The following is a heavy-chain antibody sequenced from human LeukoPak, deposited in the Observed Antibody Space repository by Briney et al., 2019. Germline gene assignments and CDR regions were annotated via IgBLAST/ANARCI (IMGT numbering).Heavy chain of an antibody. D-gene: IGHD2-15*01. CDR2: IYHSGTT. CDR3: ARYRDSGGRLAFDI. Sequence: PSGTLSLTCTVSGGSISSDGYYWSWIRQLPGKGLEWTGYIYHSGTTYYNPSLESRVTMSVDTSKNQFSLKLSSVTAADTALYYCARYRDSGGRLAFDIWGQGTMVIVSP. CDR1: GGSISSDGYY. J-gene: IGHJ3*02. V-gene: IGHV4-31*03.